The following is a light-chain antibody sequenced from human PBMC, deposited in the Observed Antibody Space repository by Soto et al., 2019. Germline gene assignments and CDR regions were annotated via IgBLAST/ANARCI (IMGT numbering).Light chain of an antibody. Sequence: ELTQSPGTLYLSPGERAILSCRASPGVNNKDLAWYQHKSGQTPRLLIYATSTRAAGVPDRFSGSGSGTDFTLIVAGLQPEDFAMYYCHQSGSSPTFGQGTKVEVK. J-gene: IGKJ1*01. V-gene: IGKV3-20*01. CDR3: HQSGSSPT. CDR1: PGVNNKD. CDR2: ATS.